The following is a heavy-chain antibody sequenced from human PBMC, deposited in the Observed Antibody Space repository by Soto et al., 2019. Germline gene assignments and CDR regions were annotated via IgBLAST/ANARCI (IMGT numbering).Heavy chain of an antibody. CDR2: ISGSGATI. J-gene: IGHJ3*01. CDR1: SFLFSSYT. V-gene: IGHV3-48*01. Sequence: VELVESGGDLVQPGGSLRLTCTASSFLFSSYTMNWVRQAPGKGLEWIAYISGSGATIHYADSVKGRFTISRDNAKKSLYLQMASLRVTDTAVYYCASPPRGHAVELWGQGTLVAVSS. CDR3: ASPPRGHAVEL. D-gene: IGHD3-10*01.